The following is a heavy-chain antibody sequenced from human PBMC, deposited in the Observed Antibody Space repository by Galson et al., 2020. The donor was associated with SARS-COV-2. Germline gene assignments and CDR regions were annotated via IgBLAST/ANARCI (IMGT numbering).Heavy chain of an antibody. CDR3: TNGFCGPDCYLHEN. V-gene: IGHV3-30*02. D-gene: IGHD2-21*02. J-gene: IGHJ4*02. CDR2: IRYDGSNS. CDR1: GFTFSNYA. Sequence: QLGESLKISCAASGFTFSNYAMHWVRQAPGKGLEWVAFIRYDGSNSYYADSVKGRFTISKDNSRNMVYLQISSLRAEDTAVYYCTNGFCGPDCYLHENWGQGTLVTVSS.